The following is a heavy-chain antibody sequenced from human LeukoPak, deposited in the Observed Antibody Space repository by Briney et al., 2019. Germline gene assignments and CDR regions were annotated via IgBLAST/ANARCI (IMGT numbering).Heavy chain of an antibody. CDR1: GFTFSDYY. D-gene: IGHD5-18*01. CDR2: ISSSGSTI. CDR3: AREQLDYYYYGMDV. Sequence: PGGSLRLSCAASGFTFSDYYMSWIRQAPGKGLEWVSYISSSGSTIYYADSVKGRFTISRDNAKSSLYLQMNSLRAEDTAVYYCAREQLDYYYYGMDVWGQGTTVTVSS. J-gene: IGHJ6*02. V-gene: IGHV3-11*01.